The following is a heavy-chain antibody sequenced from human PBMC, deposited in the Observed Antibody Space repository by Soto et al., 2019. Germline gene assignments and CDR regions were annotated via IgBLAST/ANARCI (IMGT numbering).Heavy chain of an antibody. CDR3: PRDGGAY. Sequence: QVQLVESGGGVVQPGRSLRLSCAASGFTFSSYAMHWVRRAPGKGLEWMAVMSYDGSNKYYADSVKGRFTISRDNSKNTQYLQMNSLGPEDTALYYWPRDGGAYWGQGTLVIVSS. CDR2: MSYDGSNK. V-gene: IGHV3-30-3*01. J-gene: IGHJ4*02. D-gene: IGHD3-16*01. CDR1: GFTFSSYA.